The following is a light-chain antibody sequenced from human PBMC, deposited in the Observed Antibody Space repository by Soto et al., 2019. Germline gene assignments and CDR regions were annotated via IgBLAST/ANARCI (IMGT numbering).Light chain of an antibody. V-gene: IGKV3-11*01. CDR1: QSVISY. Sequence: EIVLTQSPGTLSLSPGERATLSCRASQSVISYLAWYQQKPGQAPRLLIYDASNRATGIPARFSGSGSGTDFTLTISSLEPEDFAVYYCQQRSNWPPSITFGQGTRLEIK. J-gene: IGKJ5*01. CDR2: DAS. CDR3: QQRSNWPPSIT.